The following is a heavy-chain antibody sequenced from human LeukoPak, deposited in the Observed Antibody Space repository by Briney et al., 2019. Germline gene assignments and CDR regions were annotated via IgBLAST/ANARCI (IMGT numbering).Heavy chain of an antibody. CDR1: GFTFSSYN. Sequence: GGSLRLSCAASGFTFSSYNMNWVRQAPGKGLEWVSSISSSSSYIYYADSVKDRFTISRDNSKNTLYLQMNSLRAEDTAVYYCAKERYYYDSSGYFDYWGQGTLVTVSS. D-gene: IGHD3-22*01. J-gene: IGHJ4*02. CDR2: ISSSSSYI. V-gene: IGHV3-21*01. CDR3: AKERYYYDSSGYFDY.